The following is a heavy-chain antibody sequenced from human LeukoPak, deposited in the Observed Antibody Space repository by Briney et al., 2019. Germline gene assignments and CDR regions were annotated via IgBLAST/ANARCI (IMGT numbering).Heavy chain of an antibody. Sequence: PGGSLRLSCAASGFTFSSYAMSWVRQAPGKGLEWVSAISGSCGSTYYADSVKGRFTISRDNSKNTLYLQMNSLRAEDTAVYYCAKLNDFWSGYSDYWGQGTLVTGSS. CDR1: GFTFSSYA. CDR3: AKLNDFWSGYSDY. V-gene: IGHV3-23*01. D-gene: IGHD3-3*01. J-gene: IGHJ4*02. CDR2: ISGSCGST.